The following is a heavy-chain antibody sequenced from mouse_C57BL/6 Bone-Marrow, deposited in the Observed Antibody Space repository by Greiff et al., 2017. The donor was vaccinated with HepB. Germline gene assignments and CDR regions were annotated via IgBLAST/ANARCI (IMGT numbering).Heavy chain of an antibody. J-gene: IGHJ1*03. D-gene: IGHD1-1*01. Sequence: VQLQQPGAELVKPGASVKMSCKASGYTFTSYWITWVKQRPGRGLEWIGDIYPGSGSTTYNEKFKSKATLTVDTSSSTAYMQLSSLTSEDSAVYYCARSQNYYGSSYWYFDVWGTGTTVTVSS. CDR1: GYTFTSYW. V-gene: IGHV1-55*01. CDR2: IYPGSGST. CDR3: ARSQNYYGSSYWYFDV.